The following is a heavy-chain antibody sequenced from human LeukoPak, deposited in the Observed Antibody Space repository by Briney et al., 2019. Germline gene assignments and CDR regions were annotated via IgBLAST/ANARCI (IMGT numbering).Heavy chain of an antibody. V-gene: IGHV3-33*01. CDR2: IWYDGSHQ. J-gene: IGHJ4*02. D-gene: IGHD2/OR15-2a*01. Sequence: GGSLRLSCVASGLKFRDYGMHWVRQAPGKGLEWVTLIWYDGSHQYYIDSVKGRFTVSRDNAKSTLYPQMDSLRAEDTAVYYCATDRNEGKYYDYWGQGTLVTVSS. CDR1: GLKFRDYG. CDR3: ATDRNEGKYYDY.